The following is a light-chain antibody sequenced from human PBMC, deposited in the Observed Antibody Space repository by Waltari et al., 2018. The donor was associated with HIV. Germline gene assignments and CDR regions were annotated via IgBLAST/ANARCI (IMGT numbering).Light chain of an antibody. CDR3: SSADANGLI. CDR2: EDS. CDR1: ALPKTY. V-gene: IGLV3-10*01. Sequence: SYELTQPPSVSVYPGQPPRIPCSGVALPKTYVYWYQQKSGEAPLLVIYEDSKRPSGIPDRVSGFSSGTMATLTISGAHVDDEADYYCSSADANGLIFGGGTKLTVL. J-gene: IGLJ2*01.